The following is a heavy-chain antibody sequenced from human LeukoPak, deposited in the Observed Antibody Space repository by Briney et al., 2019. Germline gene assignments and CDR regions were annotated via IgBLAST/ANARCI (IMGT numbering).Heavy chain of an antibody. J-gene: IGHJ3*02. Sequence: LEPLSLPSPASGGSLRSFYCSWFRHPPGRGRGGVGDIYYSGSTNYNPSLKSRVTISVDTSKNQFSLKLSSVTAADTAVYYCARENYGDYPDAFDIWGQGTMVTVSS. CDR2: IYYSGST. CDR3: ARENYGDYPDAFDI. V-gene: IGHV4-59*01. D-gene: IGHD4-17*01. CDR1: GGSLRSFY.